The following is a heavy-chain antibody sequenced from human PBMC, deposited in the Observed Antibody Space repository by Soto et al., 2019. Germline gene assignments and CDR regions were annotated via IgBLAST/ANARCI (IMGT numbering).Heavy chain of an antibody. J-gene: IGHJ4*02. CDR2: MNPNSGNT. D-gene: IGHD2-2*01. CDR1: GYTFTSYD. CDR3: ARVGHDIVVVPAACDY. Sequence: QVQLVQSGAEVKKPGASVKVSCKASGYTFTSYDINWVRQATGQGLEWMGWMNPNSGNTGYAQKFQGRVTMTRNTSISTAYMELSSLRSEDTAVYYCARVGHDIVVVPAACDYWGQGTLVTVSS. V-gene: IGHV1-8*01.